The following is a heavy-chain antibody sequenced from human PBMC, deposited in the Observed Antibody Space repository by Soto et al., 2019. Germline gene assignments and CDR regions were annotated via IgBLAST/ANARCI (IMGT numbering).Heavy chain of an antibody. V-gene: IGHV3-33*01. J-gene: IGHJ6*02. CDR3: ARDHDGSITMVRSVGMDV. D-gene: IGHD3-10*01. CDR1: EFTFSSYG. Sequence: PGGSLRLACAASEFTFSSYGMHWVRQAPGNGLEWVAVIWYDGSNKYYADSVKGRFTISRDNSKNTRYLQMNSLRAEDTAVYYCARDHDGSITMVRSVGMDVWGQGTTVTVSS. CDR2: IWYDGSNK.